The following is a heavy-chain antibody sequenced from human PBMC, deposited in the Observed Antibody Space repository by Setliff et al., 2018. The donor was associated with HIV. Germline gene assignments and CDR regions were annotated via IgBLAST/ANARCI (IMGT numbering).Heavy chain of an antibody. D-gene: IGHD3-10*01. Sequence: SETLSLTCTVSGGSINNYYWSWIRQPPGKGLVWIGYIYPNGSPDYPSGNIVYNPSFRSRVTLSLDTSKNQFSLKLTSVTAADAAVYYCTGDYNSGSYRFDYWGQGTPVTVSS. CDR3: TGDYNSGSYRFDY. J-gene: IGHJ4*02. CDR1: GGSINNYY. CDR2: IYPNGSP. V-gene: IGHV4-4*08.